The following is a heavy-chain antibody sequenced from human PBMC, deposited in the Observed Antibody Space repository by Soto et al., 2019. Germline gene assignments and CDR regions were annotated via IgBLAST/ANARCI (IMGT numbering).Heavy chain of an antibody. J-gene: IGHJ3*02. CDR2: LYYSGST. D-gene: IGHD6-6*01. CDR1: GGSISSGGYY. V-gene: IGHV4-31*03. CDR3: AIPTDSSSSVAFDI. Sequence: QVQLQESGPGLVKPSQTLSLTCTVSGGSISSGGYYWSWIRQHPGKGLVWIGYLYYSGSTYYNPSLKSRVTISVDTSKNQCSLKLSSVTAADTAVYYCAIPTDSSSSVAFDIWGQGTMVTVSS.